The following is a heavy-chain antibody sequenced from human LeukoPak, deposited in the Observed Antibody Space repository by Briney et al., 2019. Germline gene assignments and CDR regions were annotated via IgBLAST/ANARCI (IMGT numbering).Heavy chain of an antibody. CDR2: ISAYNGNT. D-gene: IGHD3-10*01. CDR1: GYTFTSYG. J-gene: IGHJ4*02. V-gene: IGHV1-18*01. Sequence: ASVRVSCKASGYTFTSYGISWVRQAPGQGLEWMGWISAYNGNTNYAQKLQGRVTTTTDTSTSTAYMELRSLRSDDTAVYYCARGHSLMVRGAVSNPRFDYWGQGTLVTVSS. CDR3: ARGHSLMVRGAVSNPRFDY.